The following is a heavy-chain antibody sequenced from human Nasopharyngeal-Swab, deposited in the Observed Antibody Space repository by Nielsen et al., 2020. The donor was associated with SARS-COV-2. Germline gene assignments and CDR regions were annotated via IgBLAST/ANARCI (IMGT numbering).Heavy chain of an antibody. CDR3: ARDQKYSGYDGSGY. CDR2: ISANNGNT. V-gene: IGHV1-18*01. Sequence: WVRQAPGQGLEWVGWISANNGNTNYAQKFQGRVTMTRDTSTSTVYMELSSLRSEDTAVYYCARDQKYSGYDGSGYWGQGTLVTVSS. D-gene: IGHD5-12*01. J-gene: IGHJ4*02.